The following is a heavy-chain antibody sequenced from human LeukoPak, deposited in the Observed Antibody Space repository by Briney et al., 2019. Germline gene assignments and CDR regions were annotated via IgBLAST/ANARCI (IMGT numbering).Heavy chain of an antibody. D-gene: IGHD4-23*01. J-gene: IGHJ4*02. V-gene: IGHV3-20*04. CDR1: GFTFDDYG. CDR3: AKDGSSSYGGTTGFDY. CDR2: INWNGGST. Sequence: GGSLRLSCAASGFTFDDYGMSWVRQAPGKGLEWVSGINWNGGSTGYADSVKGRFTISRDNAKNSLYLQMNSLRAEDMALYYCAKDGSSSYGGTTGFDYWGQGTLVAVSS.